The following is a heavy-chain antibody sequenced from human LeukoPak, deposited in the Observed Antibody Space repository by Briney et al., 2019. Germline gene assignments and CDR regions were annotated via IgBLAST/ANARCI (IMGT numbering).Heavy chain of an antibody. CDR2: IKQDGSEK. D-gene: IGHD1-14*01. Sequence: GSLRLSCAASGFTFSNYWMTWVRQAPGKGLELVANIKQDGSEKYYVDSVKGRFTISRDIAKNSLYLQMNSLRAEDTAVYYCARNQRRLDYWGQGTLVTVSS. V-gene: IGHV3-7*01. J-gene: IGHJ4*02. CDR1: GFTFSNYW. CDR3: ARNQRRLDY.